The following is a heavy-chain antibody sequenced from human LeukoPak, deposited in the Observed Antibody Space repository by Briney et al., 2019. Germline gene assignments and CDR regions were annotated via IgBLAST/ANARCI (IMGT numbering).Heavy chain of an antibody. CDR3: ARDIAGATKGGWFDT. D-gene: IGHD1-26*01. V-gene: IGHV1-8*01. J-gene: IGHJ5*02. Sequence: ASVKVSCKASGYTFTNYDINWVRQATGQGLEWMGWMNPNSGNTGYAQKFQGRVTMPRNTSISTAYMELSSLRSEDTALYYCARDIAGATKGGWFDTWGQGTPVTASS. CDR1: GYTFTNYD. CDR2: MNPNSGNT.